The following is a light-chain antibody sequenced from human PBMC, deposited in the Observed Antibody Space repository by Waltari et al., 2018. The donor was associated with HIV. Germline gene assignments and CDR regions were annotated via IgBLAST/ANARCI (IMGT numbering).Light chain of an antibody. CDR2: DVS. Sequence: QSALTQPASVSGSAGQSSTLSCPGTSCDVRSYNFVSWYQQHTDKAPKLMIYDVSDRPSGISNRFAGSKSGNTASLTISGLQAEDEADYYCSSFTGSIYVFGTGTKVTVL. CDR1: SCDVRSYNF. J-gene: IGLJ1*01. V-gene: IGLV2-14*03. CDR3: SSFTGSIYV.